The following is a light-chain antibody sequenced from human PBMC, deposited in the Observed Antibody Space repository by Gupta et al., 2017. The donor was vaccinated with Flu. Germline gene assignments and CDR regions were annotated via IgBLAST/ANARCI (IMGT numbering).Light chain of an antibody. Sequence: QSVLTQSPSASASLGASVQLTCTLSGGHSNYALAWHQRQPGPGPRVLVQIKLGGSHNTGGGIPDRFSGSRSGTERYLTIASLKEEEEDEYYCQAGGSVIPVVFGGGTKLTVL. CDR2: IKLGGSH. CDR3: QAGGSVIPVV. J-gene: IGLJ2*01. CDR1: GGHSNYA. V-gene: IGLV4-69*01.